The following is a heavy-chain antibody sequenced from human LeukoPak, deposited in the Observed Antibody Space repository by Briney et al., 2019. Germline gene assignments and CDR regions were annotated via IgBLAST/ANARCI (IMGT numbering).Heavy chain of an antibody. CDR3: ARVVVVYFDY. V-gene: IGHV4-39*07. J-gene: IGHJ4*02. D-gene: IGHD3-16*02. CDR2: IYYSGST. Sequence: SETLSLTCTVSGDSISSSSYYWGWIRQPPGKGLEWIGSIYYSGSTYYNPSLKSRVTISVDKSKNQFSLKLSSMTAADTAVYYCARVVVVYFDYWGQGTLVTVSS. CDR1: GDSISSSSYY.